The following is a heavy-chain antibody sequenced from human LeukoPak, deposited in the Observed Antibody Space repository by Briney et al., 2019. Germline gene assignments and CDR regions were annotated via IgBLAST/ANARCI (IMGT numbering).Heavy chain of an antibody. D-gene: IGHD3-22*01. CDR2: INHSGST. V-gene: IGHV4-34*01. CDR3: ARGRRYYDSSGYPILDY. Sequence: SETLSLTCTVSGGSISSYYWSWIRQPPGKGLEWIGEINHSGSTNYNPSLKSRVTISVDTSKNQFSLKLSSVTAADTAVYYCARGRRYYDSSGYPILDYWGQGTLVTVSS. J-gene: IGHJ4*02. CDR1: GGSISSYY.